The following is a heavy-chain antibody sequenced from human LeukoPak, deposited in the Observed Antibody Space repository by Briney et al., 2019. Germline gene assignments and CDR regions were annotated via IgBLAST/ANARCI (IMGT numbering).Heavy chain of an antibody. J-gene: IGHJ4*02. CDR1: GFTFSSYG. Sequence: GRSLRLSCAASGFTFSSYGMHWVRQAPGKGLEWVAVIWYDGSDKYYIDSVKGRLTISRDNSKNTVYLQMNSLRAEDTAVYYCASDSTYGYLGQGTLVTVAS. CDR2: IWYDGSDK. CDR3: ASDSTYGY. V-gene: IGHV3-33*01. D-gene: IGHD2-2*01.